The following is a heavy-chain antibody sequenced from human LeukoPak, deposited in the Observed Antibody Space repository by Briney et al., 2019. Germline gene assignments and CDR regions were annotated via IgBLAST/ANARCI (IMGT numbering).Heavy chain of an antibody. D-gene: IGHD6-19*01. CDR3: AKDIMKWLVPNRGRPYYFDY. CDR1: GFPFSSHG. Sequence: PWGTLRLSCAGSGFPFSSHGMNWVRQAPGKGLEWVSAISGSGGSTYYADSVKGRFTNSRDNSKNMLYLQMNSLRAEDTAVYYCAKDIMKWLVPNRGRPYYFDYWGQGTLVTVSS. V-gene: IGHV3-23*01. CDR2: ISGSGGST. J-gene: IGHJ4*02.